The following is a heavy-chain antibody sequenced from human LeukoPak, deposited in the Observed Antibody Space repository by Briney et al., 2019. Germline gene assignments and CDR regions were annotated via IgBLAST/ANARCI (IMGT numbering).Heavy chain of an antibody. CDR3: VKEPRGCSFSFDI. J-gene: IGHJ3*02. Sequence: GGSLRLSCAASGFTFSTCAINWVRQAPGKGLEWVSAISGSGSKTFYADSVKGRFTISRDNPKNTLYLQMNSLRPEDTAVYYCVKEPRGCSFSFDIWGQGTMVTVSS. CDR2: ISGSGSKT. V-gene: IGHV3-23*01. CDR1: GFTFSTCA. D-gene: IGHD5-18*01.